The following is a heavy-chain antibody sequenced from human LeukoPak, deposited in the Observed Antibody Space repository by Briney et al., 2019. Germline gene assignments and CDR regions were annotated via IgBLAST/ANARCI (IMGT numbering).Heavy chain of an antibody. V-gene: IGHV6-1*01. D-gene: IGHD6-13*01. J-gene: IGHJ3*02. CDR3: ARGIVAATRWALDI. CDR2: TYYRSKWNN. CDR1: GDSVSSKSAA. Sequence: SQTLSLTCAISGDSVSSKSAAWNWIRQSPSRGLEWLGRTYYRSKWNNDAAVSVKSRITINPYTSKNQFSLQLNSVTPEDTAVYYCARGIVAATRWALDIWGQGTMVTVSS.